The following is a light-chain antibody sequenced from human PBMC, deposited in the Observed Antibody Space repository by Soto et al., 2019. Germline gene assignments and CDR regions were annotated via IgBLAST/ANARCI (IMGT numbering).Light chain of an antibody. Sequence: IQLTQSPSSLSASVGDRVTVSCRASQGIGTYLVWYQQKSGKAPTVLIYASSTLQTGVPSRFSGSGSGTDFTLTISSLQPDDFATYYCKHYNSYSEAFGQGTKVDIK. V-gene: IGKV1-9*01. CDR1: QGIGTY. J-gene: IGKJ1*01. CDR3: KHYNSYSEA. CDR2: ASS.